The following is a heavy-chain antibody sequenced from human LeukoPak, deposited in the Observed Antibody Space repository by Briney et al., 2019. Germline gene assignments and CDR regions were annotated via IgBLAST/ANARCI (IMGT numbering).Heavy chain of an antibody. CDR1: GGSISSSSYY. J-gene: IGHJ4*02. V-gene: IGHV4-39*01. CDR3: ARHLKWLARGPFDY. Sequence: SETLSLTCTVSGGSISSSSYYWGWIRQPPGKGLEWIGSIYYSGSTYDNPSLKSRVTISVEPSKNQFSLTLSSVTAADTAVYYCARHLKWLARGPFDYWGQGTLVTVSS. CDR2: IYYSGST. D-gene: IGHD6-19*01.